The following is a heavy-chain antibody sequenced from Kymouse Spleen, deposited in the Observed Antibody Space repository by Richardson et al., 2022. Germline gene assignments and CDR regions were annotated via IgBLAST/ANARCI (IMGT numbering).Heavy chain of an antibody. CDR1: GGSISSGGYY. D-gene: IGHD6-13*01. CDR2: IYYSGST. J-gene: IGHJ6*02. CDR3: AREEEQQPDYYYYGMDV. Sequence: QVQLQESGPGLVKPSQTLSLTCTVSGGSISSGGYYWSWIRQHPGKGLEWIGYIYYSGSTYYNPSLKSRVTISVDTSKNQFSLKLSSVTAADTAVYYCAREEEQQPDYYYYGMDVWGQGTTVTVSS. V-gene: IGHV4-31*03.